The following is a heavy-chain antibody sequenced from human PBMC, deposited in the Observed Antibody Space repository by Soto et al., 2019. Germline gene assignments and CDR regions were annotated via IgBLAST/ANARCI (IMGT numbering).Heavy chain of an antibody. Sequence: GGSLRLSCAASGFTFSSYWMHWVRQAPGKGLVWVSRINSDGSSTSYADSVKGRFTISRDNAKNTLYLQMNSLRAEDTAVYYCARAPLYFYGTDVWGQGTTVTVSS. J-gene: IGHJ6*02. CDR1: GFTFSSYW. CDR2: INSDGSST. V-gene: IGHV3-74*01. CDR3: ARAPLYFYGTDV.